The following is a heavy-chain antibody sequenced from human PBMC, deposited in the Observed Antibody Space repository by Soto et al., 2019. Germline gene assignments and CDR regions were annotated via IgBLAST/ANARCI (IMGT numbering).Heavy chain of an antibody. Sequence: PGGSLRLSCAASGFTFSSYGMHWVRQAPGKGLEWVAVIWYDGSNKYYADSVKGRFTISRDNSKNTLYLQMNSLRAEDTAVYYCARAGCGGDCYSIHDAFDIWGQGTMVTVS. V-gene: IGHV3-33*01. CDR1: GFTFSSYG. CDR3: ARAGCGGDCYSIHDAFDI. D-gene: IGHD2-21*02. J-gene: IGHJ3*02. CDR2: IWYDGSNK.